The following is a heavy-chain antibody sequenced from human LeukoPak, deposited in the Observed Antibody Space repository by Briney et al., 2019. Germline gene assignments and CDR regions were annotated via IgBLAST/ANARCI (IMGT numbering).Heavy chain of an antibody. J-gene: IGHJ6*03. CDR3: ARETYYDFWSGYSDYMDV. Sequence: SETLSLTCTVSGGSISSYYWSRIRQPAGKGLEWIGRIYTSGSTNYNPSLKSRVTMSVDTSKNQFSLKLSSVTAADTAVYYCARETYYDFWSGYSDYMDVWGKGTTVTVSS. V-gene: IGHV4-4*07. CDR2: IYTSGST. D-gene: IGHD3-3*01. CDR1: GGSISSYY.